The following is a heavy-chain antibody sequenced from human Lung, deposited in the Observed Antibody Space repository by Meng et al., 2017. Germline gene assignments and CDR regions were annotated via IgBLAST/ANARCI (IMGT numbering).Heavy chain of an antibody. CDR2: ISSTGDST. CDR3: AKEAAMAS. V-gene: IGHV3-23*01. J-gene: IGHJ5*02. Sequence: EGQLMESGGGLVQPGGSLRLSCAASGFTFTAFSMPWVRQAPGKGLEWVSTISSTGDSTFYPDSVKGRFIVSRDNSKNTLYLQMNSLRAEDTAIYYCAKEAAMASWGQGTLVTVSS. D-gene: IGHD5-18*01. CDR1: GFTFTAFS.